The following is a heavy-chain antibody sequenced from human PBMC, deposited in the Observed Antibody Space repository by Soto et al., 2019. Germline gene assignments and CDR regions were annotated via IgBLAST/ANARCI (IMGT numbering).Heavy chain of an antibody. CDR2: IYYSGST. Sequence: SETLSLTCTVSGGSISSSSYYWGWIRQPPGKGLECIGSIYYSGSTYYNPSLKSRVTISVDTSKNQFSLKLSSVTAADTAVYYCARRGVGVVPAATVYYFDYWGQGTLVTVSS. D-gene: IGHD2-2*01. CDR1: GGSISSSSYY. J-gene: IGHJ4*02. V-gene: IGHV4-39*01. CDR3: ARRGVGVVPAATVYYFDY.